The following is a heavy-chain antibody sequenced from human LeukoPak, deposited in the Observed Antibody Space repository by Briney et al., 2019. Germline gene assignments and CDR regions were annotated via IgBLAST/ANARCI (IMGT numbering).Heavy chain of an antibody. V-gene: IGHV4-39*01. Sequence: SETLSLTCTVSGGSISSSSDYSGWIRQPPGKGLEWVGSIYYSGNTYYNPSLKSRVTISLDPSKNHFSLKLSSVTAADTAVYYCARQSVRAIAIAARPGNYFDYWGQGTLVTVSS. D-gene: IGHD6-6*01. CDR1: GGSISSSSDY. J-gene: IGHJ4*02. CDR2: IYYSGNT. CDR3: ARQSVRAIAIAARPGNYFDY.